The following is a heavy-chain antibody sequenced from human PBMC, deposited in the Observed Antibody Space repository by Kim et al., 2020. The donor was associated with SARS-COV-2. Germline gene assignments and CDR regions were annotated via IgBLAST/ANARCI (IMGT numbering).Heavy chain of an antibody. D-gene: IGHD3-10*01. Sequence: GGSLRLSCAASGFTFSSYSMNWVRQAPGKGLEWVSSISSSSSYIYYADSVKGRFTISRDNAKNSLYLQMNSLRAEDTAVYYCARAITMVRGVIPNEMGYWGQGTLVTISS. J-gene: IGHJ4*02. CDR1: GFTFSSYS. CDR3: ARAITMVRGVIPNEMGY. V-gene: IGHV3-21*01. CDR2: ISSSSSYI.